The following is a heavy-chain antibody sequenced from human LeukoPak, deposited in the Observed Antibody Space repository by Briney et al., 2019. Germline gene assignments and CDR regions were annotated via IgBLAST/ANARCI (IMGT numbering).Heavy chain of an antibody. CDR3: ARAYYDSSGYYTGDAFDI. CDR1: GGSISSGGYY. J-gene: IGHJ3*02. V-gene: IGHV4-31*03. CDR2: IYYSGST. D-gene: IGHD3-22*01. Sequence: PSETLSLTCTVSGGSISSGGYYWSWIRQHPGKGLEWIGYIYYSGSTYYNPSLKSRVTISVDTSKNQFSLKLSSVTAADTAVYYCARAYYDSSGYYTGDAFDIWGQGTMVTVSS.